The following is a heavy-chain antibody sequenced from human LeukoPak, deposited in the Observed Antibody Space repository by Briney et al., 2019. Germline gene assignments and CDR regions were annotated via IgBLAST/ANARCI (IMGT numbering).Heavy chain of an antibody. CDR3: MKEALRTTTYY. D-gene: IGHD1-1*01. V-gene: IGHV3-66*01. Sequence: GGSLRLSCAASGFTVSSNYMSWVRQAPGEGLEWVAVIFRGDNAYYADSVKGRFTISRDNFKNTGYLEINGLRDDDTGGYLCMKEALRTTTYYWRPGTLVTVSS. CDR1: GFTVSSNY. CDR2: IFRGDNA. J-gene: IGHJ4*02.